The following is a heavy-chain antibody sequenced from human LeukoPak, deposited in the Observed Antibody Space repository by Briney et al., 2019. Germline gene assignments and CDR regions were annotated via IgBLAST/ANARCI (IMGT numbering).Heavy chain of an antibody. D-gene: IGHD5-12*01. CDR1: GYTFTSYD. J-gene: IGHJ6*02. CDR2: MNPNSGNT. V-gene: IGHV1-8*01. Sequence: ASVKVSCKASGYTFTSYDINWVRQATGQGLEWMGWMNPNSGNTGHAQKFQGRVTMTRNTSISTAYMELSSLRSEDTAVYYCARLGWLEPTAPYYGMDVWGQGTTVTVPS. CDR3: ARLGWLEPTAPYYGMDV.